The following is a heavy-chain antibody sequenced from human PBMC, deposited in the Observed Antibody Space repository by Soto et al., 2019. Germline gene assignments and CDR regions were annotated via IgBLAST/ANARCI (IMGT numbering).Heavy chain of an antibody. V-gene: IGHV2-5*02. CDR3: AHSRATVTTLAFDY. D-gene: IGHD4-17*01. CDR2: IYWDDDK. Sequence: SGPTLVNPTQTLTLTCTFSGFSLTTTGVGVGWIRQPPGKALEWLALIYWDDDKRYSPSLKSRLTITKDTSKNQVVLTMTNMDPVDTATYYCAHSRATVTTLAFDYWGQGTLVTVSS. J-gene: IGHJ4*02. CDR1: GFSLTTTGVG.